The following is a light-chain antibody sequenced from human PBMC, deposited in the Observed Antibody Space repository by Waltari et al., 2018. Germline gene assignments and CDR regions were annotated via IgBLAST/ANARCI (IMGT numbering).Light chain of an antibody. V-gene: IGLV2-14*03. CDR2: DVS. Sequence: HSALTQPASVSGSPGQSITISCTGTSSDVGGYNYVSWYQQHPGKAPKLMIFDVSNRPSGVSSRFSGSKSGNTASLTISGLQAEDEADYYCSSYVSSDTLEPFGGGTSLTVL. J-gene: IGLJ2*01. CDR3: SSYVSSDTLEP. CDR1: SSDVGGYNY.